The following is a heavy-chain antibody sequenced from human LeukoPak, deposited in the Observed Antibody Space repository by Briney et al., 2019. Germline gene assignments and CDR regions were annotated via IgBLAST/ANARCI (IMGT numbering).Heavy chain of an antibody. CDR3: ARRLDDFWSGPYFDY. Sequence: GGSLRLSCAASGFTVSSNYMSWVRQAPGKGLEWVSVIYSGGSTYYADSVKGRFTISRDNSKNTLYLQMNSLRAEDTAVYYCARRLDDFWSGPYFDYWGQGTLDTVSS. D-gene: IGHD3-3*01. J-gene: IGHJ4*02. CDR2: IYSGGST. CDR1: GFTVSSNY. V-gene: IGHV3-66*02.